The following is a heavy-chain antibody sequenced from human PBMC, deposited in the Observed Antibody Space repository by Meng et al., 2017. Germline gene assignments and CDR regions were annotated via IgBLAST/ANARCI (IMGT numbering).Heavy chain of an antibody. D-gene: IGHD3-9*01. CDR2: TYYRSKWYN. Sequence: QVQLQQSRPGLVKPPQTPSPPCAISGDSVSSNSAAWNWIRQSPSRGLEWLGRTYYRSKWYNDYAVSVKSRITINPDTSKNQFSLQLNSVTPEDTAVYYCARGTGQTGHFDYWGQGTLVTVSS. CDR1: GDSVSSNSAA. CDR3: ARGTGQTGHFDY. V-gene: IGHV6-1*01. J-gene: IGHJ4*02.